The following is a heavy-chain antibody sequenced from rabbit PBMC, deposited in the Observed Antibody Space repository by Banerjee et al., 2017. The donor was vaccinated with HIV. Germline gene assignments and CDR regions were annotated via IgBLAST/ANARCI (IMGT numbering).Heavy chain of an antibody. Sequence: QSLEESGGDLVKPGTSLTLTCTASGFSFSTTYWICWVRQAPGKGLEWIACIHTSYGNTHYASWAKGRFTISKTSSTTVTLQMTSLTAADTATYFCSRGFGPGDAGAGDDRFSLWGPGTLVTVS. V-gene: IGHV1S40*01. CDR3: SRGFGPGDAGAGDDRFSL. CDR2: IHTSYGNT. CDR1: GFSFSTTYW. J-gene: IGHJ4*01. D-gene: IGHD4-2*01.